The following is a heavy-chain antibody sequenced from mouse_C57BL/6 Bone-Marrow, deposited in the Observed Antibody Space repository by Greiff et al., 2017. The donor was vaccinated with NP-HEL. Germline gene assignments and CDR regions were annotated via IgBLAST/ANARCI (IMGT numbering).Heavy chain of an antibody. J-gene: IGHJ3*01. Sequence: EVQVVESGGGLVKPGGSLKLSCAASGFTFSDYGMHWVRQAPEKGLGWVAYISSGSSTIYYADTVKGRFTISRDNAKNTLFLQMTSLRSEDTAMYYCARTAYWGQGTLVTVSA. V-gene: IGHV5-17*01. CDR2: ISSGSSTI. CDR1: GFTFSDYG. CDR3: ARTAY.